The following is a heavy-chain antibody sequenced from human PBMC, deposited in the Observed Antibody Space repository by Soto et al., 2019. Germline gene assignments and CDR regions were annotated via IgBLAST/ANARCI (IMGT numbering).Heavy chain of an antibody. D-gene: IGHD4-17*01. Sequence: EVQLVQSGAEVKKPGESLKSSCKGSGYSFTSYWIGWVHQMPGKGLEWMGIIYPGDSDTRYSPSFQGQVTISADKSISTAYLQWSSLKASDTAMYYCARHACGDYVCPPSVPDNWGQGTLVTVSS. V-gene: IGHV5-51*07. CDR2: IYPGDSDT. J-gene: IGHJ4*02. CDR1: GYSFTSYW. CDR3: ARHACGDYVCPPSVPDN.